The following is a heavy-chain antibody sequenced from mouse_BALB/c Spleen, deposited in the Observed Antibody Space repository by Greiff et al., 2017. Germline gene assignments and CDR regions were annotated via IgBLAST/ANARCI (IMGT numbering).Heavy chain of an antibody. CDR3: TNTDYGSSHWYFDV. CDR1: GYTFTSYW. D-gene: IGHD1-1*01. V-gene: IGHV1-69*02. CDR2: IYPSDSYT. J-gene: IGHJ1*01. Sequence: QVQLQQPGAELVRPGASVKLSCKASGYTFTSYWINWVKQRPGQGLEWIGNIYPSDSYTNYNQKFKDKATLTVDKSSSTAYMQLSSPTSEDAAVYYGTNTDYGSSHWYFDVWGAGTTVTVSS.